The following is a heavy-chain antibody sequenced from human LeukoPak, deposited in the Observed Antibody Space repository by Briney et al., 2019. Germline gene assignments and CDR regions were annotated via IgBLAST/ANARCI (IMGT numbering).Heavy chain of an antibody. J-gene: IGHJ4*02. D-gene: IGHD5-24*01. CDR3: ARTGYGYNYFDY. CDR1: GFTVSSNY. CDR2: IYSGGNT. Sequence: QPGGSLRLSCAASGFTVSSNYMSWVRQAPGKGLEWVSVIYSGGNTYYADSVKGRFTISRDNSKNTLYLQMNSLRAEDTAVYYCARTGYGYNYFDYWGQGTLVTVSS. V-gene: IGHV3-53*01.